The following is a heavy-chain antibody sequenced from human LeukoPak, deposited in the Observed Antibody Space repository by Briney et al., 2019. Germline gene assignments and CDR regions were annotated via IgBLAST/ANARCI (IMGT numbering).Heavy chain of an antibody. Sequence: SETLSLTCTVSGGSISSSSYYWGWIRQPPGKGLEWIGSIYYSGSTYYNPSLKSRVTISVDTSKNQFSLKLNSVTAADTAVYFCARQTGAGLFILPGGQGTLVTVSS. J-gene: IGHJ4*02. D-gene: IGHD3/OR15-3a*01. V-gene: IGHV4-39*01. CDR3: ARQTGAGLFILP. CDR1: GGSISSSSYY. CDR2: IYYSGST.